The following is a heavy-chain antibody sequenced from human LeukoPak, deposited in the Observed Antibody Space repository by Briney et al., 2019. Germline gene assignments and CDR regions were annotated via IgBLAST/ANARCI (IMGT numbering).Heavy chain of an antibody. CDR3: AREVVVTAYFDY. CDR2: IYYSGST. CDR1: GGSISSGGYY. Sequence: PSQTLSLTCTVSGGSISSGGYYWSWIRQHPGKGLEWIGYIYYSGSTYYNPSLKSRVTISVDTSKSQFSLKLSSVTAADTAVYYCAREVVVTAYFDYWGQGTLVTVSS. D-gene: IGHD2-21*02. J-gene: IGHJ4*02. V-gene: IGHV4-31*03.